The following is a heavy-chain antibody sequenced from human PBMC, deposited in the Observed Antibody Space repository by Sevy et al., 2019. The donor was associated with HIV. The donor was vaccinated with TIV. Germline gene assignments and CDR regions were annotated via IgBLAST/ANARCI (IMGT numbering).Heavy chain of an antibody. V-gene: IGHV3-23*01. CDR2: MNGSGAST. CDR1: GFTFRKYA. Sequence: GGSLRLSCAASGFTFRKYAMSWVRQAPGKGLEWVSSMNGSGASTYYAVALKDRFTISRDNSKKTVSLQMDSLRGDETDIYYYARHVDSRSGVQFYCVYVGGQGTTVTVSS. J-gene: IGHJ6*02. CDR3: ARHVDSRSGVQFYCVYV. D-gene: IGHD2-21*01.